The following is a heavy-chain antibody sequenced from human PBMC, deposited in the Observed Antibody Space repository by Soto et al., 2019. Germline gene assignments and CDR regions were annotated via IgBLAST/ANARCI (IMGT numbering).Heavy chain of an antibody. V-gene: IGHV4-4*07. CDR3: AAICSSPSSYGTDV. CDR1: GASISSYF. Sequence: QVQLQESDPGLVKPSETLSLTCTVYGASISSYFWSWIRQPAGKGLEWIGRIYTSGSTDYNPSLGSRVTMSVDASKKHVSLKLTSVNAAGTALYYCAAICSSPSSYGTDVWGQGTSVTVSS. CDR2: IYTSGST. D-gene: IGHD2-2*01. J-gene: IGHJ6*02.